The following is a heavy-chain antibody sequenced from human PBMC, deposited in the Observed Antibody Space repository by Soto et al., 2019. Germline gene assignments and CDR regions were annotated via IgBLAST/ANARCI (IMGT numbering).Heavy chain of an antibody. V-gene: IGHV3-23*01. Sequence: GGSLRLSCAASGFTFSSYAMSWVRQAPGKGLEWVSAISGSGGSTYYADSVKGRFTISRDNSKNTLYLQMNSLRAEDTAVYYCVNFGRPDSGGFVNDAFDIWGQGTTVTVSS. J-gene: IGHJ3*02. D-gene: IGHD3-22*01. CDR1: GFTFSSYA. CDR3: VNFGRPDSGGFVNDAFDI. CDR2: ISGSGGST.